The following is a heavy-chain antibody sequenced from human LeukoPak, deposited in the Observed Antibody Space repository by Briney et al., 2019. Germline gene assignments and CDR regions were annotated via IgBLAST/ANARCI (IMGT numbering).Heavy chain of an antibody. Sequence: SETLSLTCAVYGGSFSGYYWSWIRQPPGEGLEWIGEINHSGSTNYNPSLKSRVTIPVDTSKNQFSLKLSSVTAADTAVYYCARGASASGAYYDYVWGSYRYSLIYDYWGQGTLVTVSS. V-gene: IGHV4-34*01. CDR2: INHSGST. CDR3: ARGASASGAYYDYVWGSYRYSLIYDY. CDR1: GGSFSGYY. D-gene: IGHD3-16*02. J-gene: IGHJ4*02.